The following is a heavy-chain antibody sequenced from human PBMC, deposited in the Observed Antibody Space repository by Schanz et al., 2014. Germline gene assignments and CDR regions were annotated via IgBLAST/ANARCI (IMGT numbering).Heavy chain of an antibody. J-gene: IGHJ4*02. CDR1: GFTFSSYT. CDR2: ISSTSTYL. Sequence: EVQLVESGGCLVKPGDSLRLSCAASGFTFSSYTMKWVRQAPGKGLEWVSSISSTSTYLYYADSVKGRFTISRDSARNSLYLQMSSLRAEDTAVYYCARGTPFRCDYWGQGTLVTVSS. D-gene: IGHD3-16*01. V-gene: IGHV3-21*01. CDR3: ARGTPFRCDY.